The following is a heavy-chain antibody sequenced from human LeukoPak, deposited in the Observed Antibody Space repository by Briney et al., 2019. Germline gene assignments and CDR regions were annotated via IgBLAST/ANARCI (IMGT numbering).Heavy chain of an antibody. CDR1: GYTCTSYG. Sequence: ASVKVSCKASGYTCTSYGISWVRQAPGQGLEWMGWISAYNGNTNYAQKLQGRVTMTTDTSTSTAYMELRSLRSDDTAVYYCARRPTPGIAAAGTLDYWGQGTLVTVSS. V-gene: IGHV1-18*01. J-gene: IGHJ4*02. CDR2: ISAYNGNT. D-gene: IGHD6-13*01. CDR3: ARRPTPGIAAAGTLDY.